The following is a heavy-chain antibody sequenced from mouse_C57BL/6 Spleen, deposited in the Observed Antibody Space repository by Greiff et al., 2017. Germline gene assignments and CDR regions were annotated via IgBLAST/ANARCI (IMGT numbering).Heavy chain of an antibody. CDR1: GYTFTGYW. CDR3: AIEDDYDVEDYFDY. D-gene: IGHD2-4*01. Sequence: VQLQQSGAELMKPGASVKLSCKATGYTFTGYWIEWVKQRPGHGLEWIGEILPGSGSTNYNEKFKGKATFTADTSSSTAYMQLSSLTSEDSAVYYCAIEDDYDVEDYFDYWGQGTTLTVSS. CDR2: ILPGSGST. V-gene: IGHV1-9*01. J-gene: IGHJ2*01.